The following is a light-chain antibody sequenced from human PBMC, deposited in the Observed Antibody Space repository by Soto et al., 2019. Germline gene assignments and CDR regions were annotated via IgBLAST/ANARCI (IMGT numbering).Light chain of an antibody. CDR2: DVS. J-gene: IGLJ2*01. CDR3: SSYTSSSTPVV. CDR1: SSDVGGYNY. V-gene: IGLV2-14*01. Sequence: QSALTQPASVSGSPGQSITISCTGNSSDVGGYNYVSWYQQHPGKAPKLMIYDVSNRPSGVSTRFSGSKSGNTASLPITGLLAEDEADYYCSSYTSSSTPVVFGGGTKLTVL.